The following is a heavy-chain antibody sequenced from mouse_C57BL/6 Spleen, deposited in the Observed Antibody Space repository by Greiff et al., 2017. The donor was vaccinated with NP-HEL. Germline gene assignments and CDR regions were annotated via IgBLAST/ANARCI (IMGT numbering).Heavy chain of an antibody. CDR1: GYTFTDYY. CDR2: INPNNGGT. J-gene: IGHJ2*01. CDR3: ARDTTVVARTCFDY. V-gene: IGHV1-26*01. D-gene: IGHD1-1*01. Sequence: EVKLQQSGPELVKPGASVKISCKASGYTFTDYYMNWVKQSHGKSLEWIGDINPNNGGTSYNQKFKGKATLTVDKSSSTAYMELRSLTSEDSAVYYCARDTTVVARTCFDYWGQGTTLTVSS.